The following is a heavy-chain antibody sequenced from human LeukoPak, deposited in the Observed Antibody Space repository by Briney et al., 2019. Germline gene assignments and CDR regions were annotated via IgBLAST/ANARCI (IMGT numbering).Heavy chain of an antibody. CDR3: AKSMGDPIYFDY. J-gene: IGHJ4*02. CDR2: ISGSGGST. CDR1: GFTFSSYW. Sequence: GGSLRLSCAASGFTFSSYWMHWVRQAPGKGLEWVSAISGSGGSTYYADSVKGRFTISRDNSKNTLYLQMNSLRAEDTAVYYCAKSMGDPIYFDYWGQGTLVTVSS. V-gene: IGHV3-23*01. D-gene: IGHD3-16*01.